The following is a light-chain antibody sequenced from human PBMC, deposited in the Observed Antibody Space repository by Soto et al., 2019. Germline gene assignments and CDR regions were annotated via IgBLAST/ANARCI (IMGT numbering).Light chain of an antibody. Sequence: QSALTQPASVSGSPGQSNTISCTGTNSDVGSYNYVSCHQQHPSKAPTLRIYNVYDRPSGVANRFSGSKSGNTASLTISGLHGEDEDDYYCSSYTISRTYVFGTGTKVTVL. CDR2: NVY. V-gene: IGLV2-14*03. J-gene: IGLJ1*01. CDR3: SSYTISRTYV. CDR1: NSDVGSYNY.